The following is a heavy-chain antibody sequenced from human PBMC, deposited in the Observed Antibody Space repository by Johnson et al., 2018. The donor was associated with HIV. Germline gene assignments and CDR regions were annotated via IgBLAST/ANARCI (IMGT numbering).Heavy chain of an antibody. CDR2: ISYDGSNK. CDR3: ARGNYYDSSGYSLGAFDI. D-gene: IGHD3-22*01. V-gene: IGHV3-30*04. J-gene: IGHJ3*02. CDR1: GFTFSSYA. Sequence: QVQLVEYGGGVVQPGRSLRLSCAASGFTFSSYAMHWVRQAPGKGLEWVAVISYDGSNKYYAESVKGRFTISRDNSKNTLYLQMNSLRAEDTAVYYCARGNYYDSSGYSLGAFDIWGQGTMVTVSS.